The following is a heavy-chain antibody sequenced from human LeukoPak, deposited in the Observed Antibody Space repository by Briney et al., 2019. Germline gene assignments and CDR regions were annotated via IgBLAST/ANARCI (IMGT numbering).Heavy chain of an antibody. CDR1: GGTFSSYA. CDR3: ARDLFGYYDSSGKDAFDI. D-gene: IGHD3-22*01. V-gene: IGHV1-69*13. Sequence: SVKVSCKASGGTFSSYAISWVRQAPGQGLEWMGGIIPIFGTANYAQKFQGRVTITADESTSTAYMELSSLRSEDTTVYYCARDLFGYYDSSGKDAFDIWGQGTMVTVSS. J-gene: IGHJ3*02. CDR2: IIPIFGTA.